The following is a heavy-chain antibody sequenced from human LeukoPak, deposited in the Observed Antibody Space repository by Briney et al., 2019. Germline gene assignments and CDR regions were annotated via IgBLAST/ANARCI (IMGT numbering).Heavy chain of an antibody. J-gene: IGHJ4*02. CDR1: GFTFDDYG. V-gene: IGHV3-20*04. CDR2: INWNGGST. Sequence: GGSLRLSCAASGFTFDDYGMSWGRQAPGKGLEWVSGINWNGGSTGYTDSVKGRFTISRDNAKNSLYLQMNSLRAEDTALYYCARSGLTGYLYYFDYWGQGTLVTVSS. CDR3: ARSGLTGYLYYFDY. D-gene: IGHD3-9*01.